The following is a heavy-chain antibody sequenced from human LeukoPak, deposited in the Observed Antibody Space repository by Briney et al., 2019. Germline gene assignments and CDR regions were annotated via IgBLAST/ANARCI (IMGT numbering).Heavy chain of an antibody. CDR2: IIPILGIA. D-gene: IGHD6-25*01. V-gene: IGHV1-69*04. CDR3: ASSRITGYSSGPDY. J-gene: IGHJ4*02. CDR1: GGTFSSYA. Sequence: SVKVSCKASGGTFSSYAISWVRQAPGQGLEWMGRIIPILGIANYAQKFQGGVTITADKSTSTAYMELSSLRSEDTAVYYCASSRITGYSSGPDYWGQGTLVTVSS.